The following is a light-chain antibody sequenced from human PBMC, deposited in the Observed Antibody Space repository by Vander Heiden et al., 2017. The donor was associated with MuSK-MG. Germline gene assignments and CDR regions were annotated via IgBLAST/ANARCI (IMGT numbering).Light chain of an antibody. V-gene: IGKV3-20*01. CDR2: GAS. CDR1: QNVYSTC. J-gene: IGKJ1*01. CDR3: QQYGSSPWT. Sequence: VFTPSPATLSLSPGEGATLSCRASQNVYSTCLAWYQQRPGQAPSLLIYGASSRVTGVPDRFTGSGSGTDFTLTISRLEPEDFAVYYCQQYGSSPWTFGQGTKVEIK.